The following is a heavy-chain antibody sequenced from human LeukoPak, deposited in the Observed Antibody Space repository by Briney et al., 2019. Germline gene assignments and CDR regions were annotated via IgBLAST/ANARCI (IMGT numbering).Heavy chain of an antibody. D-gene: IGHD5-12*01. CDR1: GFTFSNYG. CDR2: IWYDGSKK. Sequence: GALRLSCAASGFTFSNYGMHWVRQAPGKGLEWVAVIWYDGSKKYYADSVKGRFTISRDNSKNTLYLHMNSLSAEDTAVYYCARDSRGATGLDYWGQGTLVTVSS. CDR3: ARDSRGATGLDY. V-gene: IGHV3-33*01. J-gene: IGHJ4*02.